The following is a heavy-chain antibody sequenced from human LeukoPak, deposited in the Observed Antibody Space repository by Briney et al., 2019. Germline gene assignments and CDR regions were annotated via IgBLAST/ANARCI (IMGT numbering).Heavy chain of an antibody. CDR3: AKSGIAAAGFDY. D-gene: IGHD6-13*01. V-gene: IGHV3-30*18. Sequence: GGSLRLSCAASGFTFSSYGMHWVRQAPGKGLEWVAVISYDGSNKYYADSEKGRFTISRDNSKNTLYLQMNSLRAEDTAVYYCAKSGIAAAGFDYWGQGTLVTVSS. CDR2: ISYDGSNK. J-gene: IGHJ4*02. CDR1: GFTFSSYG.